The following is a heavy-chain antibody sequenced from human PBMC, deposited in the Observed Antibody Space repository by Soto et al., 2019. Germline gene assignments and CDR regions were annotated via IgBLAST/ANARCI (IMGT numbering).Heavy chain of an antibody. CDR2: ISSSSSYI. CDR3: ARDANEIVVVPAAIDF. Sequence: ESGGGLVKPGGSLRLSCAASGFTFSSYSMNWVRQAPGKGLEWVSSISSSSSYIYYADSVKGRFTISRDNAKNSLYLQMNSLRAEDTAVYYCARDANEIVVVPAAIDFWGQGTLVTVSS. D-gene: IGHD2-2*01. J-gene: IGHJ4*02. CDR1: GFTFSSYS. V-gene: IGHV3-21*01.